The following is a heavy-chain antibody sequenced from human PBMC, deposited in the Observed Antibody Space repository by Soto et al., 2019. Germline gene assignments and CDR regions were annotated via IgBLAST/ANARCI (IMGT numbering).Heavy chain of an antibody. V-gene: IGHV1-18*01. J-gene: IGHJ4*02. D-gene: IGHD5-18*01. CDR3: ASPPLWLRG. CDR1: GYTFTSYG. CDR2: ISAYNGNT. Sequence: QVQLVQSGAEVKKPGASVKVSCKASGYTFTSYGISWVRQAPGQGLEWMGWISAYNGNTNYAQKLQGRVTTTAATSSGTAYMELSSLRSDDTAVSYCASPPLWLRGWGQGTLVTVSS.